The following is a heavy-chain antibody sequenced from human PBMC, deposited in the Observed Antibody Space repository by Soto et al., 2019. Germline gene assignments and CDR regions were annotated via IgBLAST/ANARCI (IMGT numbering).Heavy chain of an antibody. D-gene: IGHD2-21*02. V-gene: IGHV5-51*01. CDR1: YW. CDR2: IYPGYSDT. J-gene: IGHJ4*02. CDR3: ARHERLRGGDY. Sequence: YWSWIRQHPGKGLEWMGIIYPGYSDTRYSPSFQGQVTISADKSISTAYLQWSSLKASDTAMYYCARHERLRGGDYWGQGTLVTVSS.